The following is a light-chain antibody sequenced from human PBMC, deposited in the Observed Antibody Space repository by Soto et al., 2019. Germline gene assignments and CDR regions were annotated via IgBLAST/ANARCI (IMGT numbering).Light chain of an antibody. CDR2: KAS. CDR1: QSISSW. V-gene: IGKV1-5*03. Sequence: DIQMPESPSTLSASVGDRVTITCLASQSISSWLAWYQQKPGKAPKLLIYKASTLESGVPSRFSGSGSGTDFTLTISSLQPDDFATYYCQHYNSYSPWTFGQGTKVDIK. J-gene: IGKJ1*01. CDR3: QHYNSYSPWT.